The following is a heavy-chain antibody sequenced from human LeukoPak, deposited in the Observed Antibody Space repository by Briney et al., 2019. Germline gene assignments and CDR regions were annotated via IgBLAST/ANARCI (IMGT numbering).Heavy chain of an antibody. Sequence: KGLEWXSAISGSGCTTYSAPSVNGRFPISRDNSKTTLYLQMNSLRAEDTAVYYCAKDKDPLRSNDYWGQGTLVTVSS. CDR2: ISGSGCTT. CDR3: AKDKDPLRSNDY. D-gene: IGHD5/OR15-5a*01. J-gene: IGHJ4*02. V-gene: IGHV3-23*01.